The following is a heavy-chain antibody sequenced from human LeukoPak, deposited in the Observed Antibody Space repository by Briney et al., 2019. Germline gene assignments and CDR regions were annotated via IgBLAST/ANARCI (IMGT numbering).Heavy chain of an antibody. D-gene: IGHD1-26*01. CDR3: ARVAEVSSQPLWD. V-gene: IGHV1-69*05. J-gene: IGHJ4*02. CDR1: GGTFSSYA. Sequence: SVKVSCKASGGTFSSYAISWVRQAPGQGLEWMGGIIPIFGTANYAQKFQGRVTITTDGSTSTAYMELSSLRSEDTAVYYCARVAEVSSQPLWDWGQGTLVTVSS. CDR2: IIPIFGTA.